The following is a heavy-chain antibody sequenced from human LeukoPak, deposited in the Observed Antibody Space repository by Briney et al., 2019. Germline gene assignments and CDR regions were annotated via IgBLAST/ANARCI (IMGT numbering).Heavy chain of an antibody. D-gene: IGHD3-22*01. J-gene: IGHJ4*02. Sequence: SETLSLTYTVSGGSISSDYWSWIRQPPGKGLGWIGYIYYSGSTNYNPSLKSRVTISVDTSKNQFSLKLSSVTAADTAVYYCARERKNYYDSSGYVDYWGQGTLVIVSS. CDR1: GGSISSDY. V-gene: IGHV4-59*01. CDR2: IYYSGST. CDR3: ARERKNYYDSSGYVDY.